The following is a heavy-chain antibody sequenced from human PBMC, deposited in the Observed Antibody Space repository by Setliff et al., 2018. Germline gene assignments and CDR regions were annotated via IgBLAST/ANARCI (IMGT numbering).Heavy chain of an antibody. Sequence: ASVKVSCKVSGYTLTELSMHWVRQAPGKGLEWMGGFDPEDGEIIYAQKFQGRVTMTEDTSTDTAYMELSSLRSEDTAVYYCATQITMVRGVTDSHFDYWGQGTLVTVSS. V-gene: IGHV1-24*01. J-gene: IGHJ4*02. CDR1: GYTLTELS. CDR3: ATQITMVRGVTDSHFDY. D-gene: IGHD3-10*01. CDR2: FDPEDGEI.